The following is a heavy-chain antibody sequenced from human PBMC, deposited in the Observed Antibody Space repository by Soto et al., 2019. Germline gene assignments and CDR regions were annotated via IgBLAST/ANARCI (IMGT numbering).Heavy chain of an antibody. J-gene: IGHJ4*02. V-gene: IGHV4-4*07. D-gene: IGHD1-26*01. CDR1: SGSISNYY. Sequence: QVQLQESGPGLVKPSETLSLTCTVSSGSISNYYWSWIRQPAGKGLEWIGRIFPTGITDYNPSRKSRVTMSFDTSKNQFSLTLRSVTAADTAVYYCARGSLGPDFWGQGTLVTVSS. CDR3: ARGSLGPDF. CDR2: IFPTGIT.